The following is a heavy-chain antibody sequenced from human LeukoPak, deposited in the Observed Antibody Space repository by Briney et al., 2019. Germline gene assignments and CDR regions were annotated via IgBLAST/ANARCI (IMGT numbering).Heavy chain of an antibody. CDR3: AIPLDYYDSSGFITDY. CDR1: GYSFTSYW. CDR2: IYPGDSDT. V-gene: IGHV5-51*01. Sequence: GESVKISCKGSGYSFTSYWIGWVRQMPGKGLEWMGIIYPGDSDTRYSPSFQGQVTISADKSISTAYLQWSSLKASDTAMYYCAIPLDYYDSSGFITDYWGQGTLVTVSS. J-gene: IGHJ4*02. D-gene: IGHD3-22*01.